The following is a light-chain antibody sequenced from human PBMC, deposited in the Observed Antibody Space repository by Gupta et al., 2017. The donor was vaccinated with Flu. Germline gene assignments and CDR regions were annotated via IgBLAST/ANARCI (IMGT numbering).Light chain of an antibody. J-gene: IGKJ5*01. CDR1: ESINNA. CDR2: DTS. V-gene: IGKV1D-16*01. Sequence: DIQMTQSPSSLSASVGDRVTITCLASESINNALGWYQQKPEKAPKSLIYDTSSLQDGVPSRFSGRGSGTDFTLTIRSLQPEDFGTYYCRQYKSYPITFGQGTRLEIK. CDR3: RQYKSYPIT.